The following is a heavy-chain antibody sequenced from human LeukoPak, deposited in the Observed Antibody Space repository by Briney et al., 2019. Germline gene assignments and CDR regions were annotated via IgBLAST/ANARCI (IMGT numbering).Heavy chain of an antibody. CDR2: IYYSGST. CDR3: VRDRGRKYQLRYWYFDP. V-gene: IGHV4-31*03. CDR1: GGSISSGGYY. D-gene: IGHD2-2*01. J-gene: IGHJ2*01. Sequence: SQTLSLTCTVSGGSISSGGYYWSWIRQHPGKGLERIVYIYYSGSTYSNPSLTSRVNISVDTSKNQFSLKLSSVTAADTAVYYCVRDRGRKYQLRYWYFDPWGRGTLVTVSS.